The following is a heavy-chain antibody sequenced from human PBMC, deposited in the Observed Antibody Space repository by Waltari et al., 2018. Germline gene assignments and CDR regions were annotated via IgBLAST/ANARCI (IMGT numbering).Heavy chain of an antibody. V-gene: IGHV4-61*09. J-gene: IGHJ4*02. D-gene: IGHD3-16*02. CDR2: IYTNGNT. CDR3: ARQGSYNYVGGSYRYSLDY. CDR1: GGSISSGTYH. Sequence: QVQLQESGPGLVKPSQTLSLPCTVSGGSISSGTYHWGWIRQPAGQGLEWIGHIYTNGNTNYNPSLKSRVTISRDTSKNQFSLNLSSVTAADTAVYYCARQGSYNYVGGSYRYSLDYWGQGTLVTVSS.